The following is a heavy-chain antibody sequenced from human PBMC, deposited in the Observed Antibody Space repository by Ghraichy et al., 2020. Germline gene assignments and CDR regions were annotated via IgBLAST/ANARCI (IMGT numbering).Heavy chain of an antibody. CDR1: GFTFSSYS. CDR3: AKSGYGGNSGTHY. V-gene: IGHV3-21*01. J-gene: IGHJ4*02. CDR2: ISSSSSYI. D-gene: IGHD4-23*01. Sequence: GGSLRLSCAASGFTFSSYSMNWVRQAPGKGLEWVSSISSSSSYIYYADSVKGRFTISRDNAKNSLYLQMNSLRAEDTAVYYCAKSGYGGNSGTHYWGQGTLVTVSS.